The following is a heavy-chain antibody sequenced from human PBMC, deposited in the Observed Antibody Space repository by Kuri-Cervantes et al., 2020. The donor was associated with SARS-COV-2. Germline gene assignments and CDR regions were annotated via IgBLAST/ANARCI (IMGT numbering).Heavy chain of an antibody. CDR2: ISYDGSNK. CDR3: ARPEGTYDFWSGRINWFDP. Sequence: GESLKISCAASGFTFSSYAMHWVRQAPGKGLEWVAVISYDGSNKYYADSVKGRFTISRDNSKNTLYLQMNSLRAEDTAVYYCARPEGTYDFWSGRINWFDPWGQGTLVTVSS. J-gene: IGHJ5*02. V-gene: IGHV3-30*01. CDR1: GFTFSSYA. D-gene: IGHD3-3*01.